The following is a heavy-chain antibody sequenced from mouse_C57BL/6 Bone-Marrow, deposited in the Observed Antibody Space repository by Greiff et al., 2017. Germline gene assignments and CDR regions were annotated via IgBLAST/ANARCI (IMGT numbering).Heavy chain of an antibody. CDR1: GFSLTSYG. V-gene: IGHV2-2*01. CDR3: ARNSHRAYGSSPYYFDY. D-gene: IGHD1-1*01. CDR2: IWSGGST. Sequence: QVQLKESGPGLVQPSQSLSITCTVSGFSLTSYGVHWVRQSPGKGLEWLGVIWSGGSTDYNAAFISRLSISKDNSKSQVFFKMNSLQADDTAIYYCARNSHRAYGSSPYYFDYWGQGTTLTVSS. J-gene: IGHJ2*01.